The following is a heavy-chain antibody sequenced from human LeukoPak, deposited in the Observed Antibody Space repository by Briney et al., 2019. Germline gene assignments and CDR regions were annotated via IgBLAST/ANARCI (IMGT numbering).Heavy chain of an antibody. Sequence: GGSLRLSCAASRFTFSSYWMSWVRQAPGKGLEWVAVISYDGSNEYYGDSVKGRFTISRDNSKNTLYLQVDSLRAEDTAIYYCAKVRWDNSGWYYLDSWGQGTLVTVSS. CDR2: ISYDGSNE. CDR3: AKVRWDNSGWYYLDS. CDR1: RFTFSSYW. J-gene: IGHJ4*02. V-gene: IGHV3-30*18. D-gene: IGHD6-19*01.